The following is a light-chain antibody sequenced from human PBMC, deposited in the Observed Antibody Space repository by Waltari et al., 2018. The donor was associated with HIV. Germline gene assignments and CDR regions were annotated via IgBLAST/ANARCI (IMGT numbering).Light chain of an antibody. Sequence: QSALTQPASVSGSPGQSIIIPCTGTSSDVGGYNYVSWYQQHPGKAPKLIIFDVGNRPSGVSNRFSGSKSGNTASLTISGLQTEDEADYYCNSYTSTTTRWLFGGGTRLTVL. CDR2: DVG. V-gene: IGLV2-14*03. CDR1: SSDVGGYNY. J-gene: IGLJ3*02. CDR3: NSYTSTTTRWL.